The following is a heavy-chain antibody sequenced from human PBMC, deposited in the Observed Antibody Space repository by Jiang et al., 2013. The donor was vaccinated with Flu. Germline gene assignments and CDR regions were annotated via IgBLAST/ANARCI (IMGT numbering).Heavy chain of an antibody. D-gene: IGHD3-10*01. Sequence: QLLESGGGVVQPGRSLRLSCAASGFTFSSYAMHWVRQAPGKGLEWVAVISYDGSNKYYADSVKGRFTISRDNSKNTLYLQMNSLRAEDTAVYYCARGWFGEFYNWFDPWGQGTLVTVSS. J-gene: IGHJ5*02. CDR1: GFTFSSYA. V-gene: IGHV3-30*01. CDR3: ARGWFGEFYNWFDP. CDR2: ISYDGSNK.